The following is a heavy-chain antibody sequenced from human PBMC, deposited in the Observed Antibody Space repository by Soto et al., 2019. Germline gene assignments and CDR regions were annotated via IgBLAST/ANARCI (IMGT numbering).Heavy chain of an antibody. V-gene: IGHV1-18*04. CDR3: ARDRLQWLASSIWFDP. J-gene: IGHJ5*02. Sequence: GASVKVSCKASGYTFTSYGISWVRQAPGQGLEWMGWISAYNGNTNYAQKLQGRVTMTTDTSTSTAYMELRSLRSDDTAVYYCARDRLQWLASSIWFDPCGQGTLVTVSS. D-gene: IGHD6-19*01. CDR1: GYTFTSYG. CDR2: ISAYNGNT.